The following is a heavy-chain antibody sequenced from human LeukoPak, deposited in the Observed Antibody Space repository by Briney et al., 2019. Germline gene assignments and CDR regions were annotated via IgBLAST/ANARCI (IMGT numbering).Heavy chain of an antibody. CDR1: GFTFSSYS. J-gene: IGHJ4*02. D-gene: IGHD3-3*01. Sequence: GGSLRLSCAASGFTFSSYSMNWVRQAPGKGLEWVSSISSSSSYIYYADSVKGRFTIFRDNAKNSLYLQMSSLRAEDTAVYYCARGSTYYYFWSGLSFGYWGQGTLVTVSS. CDR2: ISSSSSYI. CDR3: ARGSTYYYFWSGLSFGY. V-gene: IGHV3-21*01.